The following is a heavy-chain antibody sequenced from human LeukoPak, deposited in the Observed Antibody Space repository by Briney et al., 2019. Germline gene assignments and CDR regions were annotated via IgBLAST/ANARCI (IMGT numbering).Heavy chain of an antibody. CDR2: INWNGGST. V-gene: IGHV3-20*04. Sequence: GGSLRLSCAASGFTFDDYGMSWVRQAPGKGLEWVSGINWNGGSTGYADSVKGRFTISRDNSKNTLYLQMNSLRAEDTAVYYCAKSIAAAVVPYFQHWGQGTLVTVSS. D-gene: IGHD6-13*01. CDR1: GFTFDDYG. CDR3: AKSIAAAVVPYFQH. J-gene: IGHJ1*01.